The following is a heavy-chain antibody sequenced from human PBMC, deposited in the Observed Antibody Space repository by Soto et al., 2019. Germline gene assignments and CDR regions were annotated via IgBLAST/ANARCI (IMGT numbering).Heavy chain of an antibody. Sequence: NYGGRCIIQIPGKGLEWMGIIYPGDSDTRYSPYFQGQVTLSADKSINTAYLHCRRLKASDTAMYYCVRHEDSSGWYYFDNWGQRLLVSVYS. D-gene: IGHD6-19*01. J-gene: IGHJ4*02. CDR1: NYG. CDR3: VRHEDSSGWYYFDN. V-gene: IGHV5-51*01. CDR2: IYPGDSDT.